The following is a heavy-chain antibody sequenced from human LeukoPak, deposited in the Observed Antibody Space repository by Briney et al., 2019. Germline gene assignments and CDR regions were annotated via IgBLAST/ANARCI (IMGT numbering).Heavy chain of an antibody. D-gene: IGHD4-17*01. CDR3: AKDPSDDYGDPNFDY. CDR1: GFTFSTSW. J-gene: IGHJ4*02. CDR2: ISGSGGST. Sequence: GGSLRLSCAASGFTFSTSWMTWVRQAPGKGLEWVSAISGSGGSTYYADSVKGRFTISRDNSKNTLYLQMNSLRAEDTAVYYCAKDPSDDYGDPNFDYWGQGTLVTVSS. V-gene: IGHV3-23*01.